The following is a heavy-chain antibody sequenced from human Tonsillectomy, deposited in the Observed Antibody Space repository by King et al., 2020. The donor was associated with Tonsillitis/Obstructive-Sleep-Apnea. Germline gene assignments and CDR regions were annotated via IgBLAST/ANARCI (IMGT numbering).Heavy chain of an antibody. J-gene: IGHJ6*02. Sequence: LQLVQSGGGLVQPGGSLRLSCAASGFTFSSHAMNWVRQAPGKGREWVSAISGSGGYSYYAESVKGRFTISRDNSKNTLYLQMKSLRAAATAIYYCAKDLHWNTYPSGDYYGIDVWGQGTTVTVSS. CDR1: GFTFSSHA. CDR3: AKDLHWNTYPSGDYYGIDV. D-gene: IGHD1-1*01. V-gene: IGHV3-23*04. CDR2: ISGSGGYS.